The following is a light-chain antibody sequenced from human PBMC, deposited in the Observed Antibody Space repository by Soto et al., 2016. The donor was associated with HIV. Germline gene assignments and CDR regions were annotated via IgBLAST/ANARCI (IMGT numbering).Light chain of an antibody. Sequence: SYELTQPPSVSVAPGKTARITCGGNNIGSKSVSWYQQKPGQAPVLVVYDDSDRPSGIPDRFSGSNSGNTATLTISRVEAGSEADHYCQVWDTSSDVVFGGGTKLTVL. V-gene: IGLV3-21*03. CDR3: QVWDTSSDVV. CDR2: DDS. J-gene: IGLJ2*01. CDR1: NIGSKS.